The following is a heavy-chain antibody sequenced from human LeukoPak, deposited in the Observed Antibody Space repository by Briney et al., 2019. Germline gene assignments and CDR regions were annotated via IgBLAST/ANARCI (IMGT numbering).Heavy chain of an antibody. Sequence: GGSLRLSCAASGFTFSRYAMNWVRQAPGKGLEWVSVISGSGGSTYYADSVKGRFTISRDNSKNTLFLQMNGLRAEDTAVYYCAKGSVAAVVTFIDFWGQGTLVTVSS. J-gene: IGHJ4*02. CDR2: ISGSGGST. D-gene: IGHD6-13*01. CDR1: GFTFSRYA. CDR3: AKGSVAAVVTFIDF. V-gene: IGHV3-23*01.